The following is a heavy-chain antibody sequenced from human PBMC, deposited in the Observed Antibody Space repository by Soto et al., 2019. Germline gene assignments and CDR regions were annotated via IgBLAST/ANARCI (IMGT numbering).Heavy chain of an antibody. J-gene: IGHJ6*02. CDR3: ARAGSTSYGMDV. V-gene: IGHV3-30*03. Sequence: GGSLRLSCAASGFTFSSYGMHWVRQAPGKGLEWVAVISYDGSNKYYADSVKGRFTISRDNSKNTLYLQMNSLRAEDTAVYYCARAGSTSYGMDVWGQGITVTAP. D-gene: IGHD2-2*01. CDR2: ISYDGSNK. CDR1: GFTFSSYG.